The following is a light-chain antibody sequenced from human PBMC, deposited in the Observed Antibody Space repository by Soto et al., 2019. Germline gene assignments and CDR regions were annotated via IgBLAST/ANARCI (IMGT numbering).Light chain of an antibody. CDR2: GAS. V-gene: IGKV3-15*01. CDR3: QQYNNWPPEGP. CDR1: QSVSSN. Sequence: EIVMTQSPATLSVSPGERATLSCRASQSVSSNLAWYQQKPGQAPRLLIYGASTRATGIPARFSGSGSGTEFTLTISSLQSEDFAVYYCQQYNNWPPEGPFGQGTKVEIK. J-gene: IGKJ1*01.